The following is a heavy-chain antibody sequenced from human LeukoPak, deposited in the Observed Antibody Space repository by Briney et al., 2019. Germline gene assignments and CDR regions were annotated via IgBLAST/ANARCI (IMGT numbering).Heavy chain of an antibody. J-gene: IGHJ4*02. Sequence: GGSLRLSCAASGFTFSSYEMNWVRQAPGKGLEWVSYISSSSSYIYYADSVKGRFTISRDNAKNSLYLQMNSLRAEDTAVYYCARDRYFDPSDDYWGQGTLVTVSS. V-gene: IGHV3-21*05. D-gene: IGHD3-9*01. CDR1: GFTFSSYE. CDR3: ARDRYFDPSDDY. CDR2: ISSSSSYI.